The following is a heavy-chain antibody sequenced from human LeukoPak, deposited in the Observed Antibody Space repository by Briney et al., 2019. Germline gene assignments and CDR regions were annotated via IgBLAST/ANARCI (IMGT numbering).Heavy chain of an antibody. V-gene: IGHV3-48*02. D-gene: IGHD3-16*02. CDR2: ISSSSSTI. Sequence: GGSLRLSCAASGFTFSSYAMSWVRQAPGKGLEWVSYISSSSSTIYYADSVKGRFTISRDNAKNSLYLQMNSLRDEDTAVYYCARDDYVWGSYRYTNGYWGQGTLVTVSS. CDR3: ARDDYVWGSYRYTNGY. CDR1: GFTFSSYA. J-gene: IGHJ4*02.